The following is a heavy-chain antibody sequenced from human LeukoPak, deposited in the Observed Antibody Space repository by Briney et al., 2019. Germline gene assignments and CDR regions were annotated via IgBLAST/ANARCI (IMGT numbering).Heavy chain of an antibody. V-gene: IGHV6-1*01. CDR2: TYCRSKWYS. J-gene: IGHJ4*02. CDR1: GDSVSSDNAA. Sequence: SQTLSLTCAISGDSVSSDNAAWNWIRQSPSRGLEWLGRTYCRSKWYSDYALSVKSRISINADTSKNQFSLQLNSVTPEDTAVYYCTRDSYTSSYYRFDYWGQGTLVTVSS. CDR3: TRDSYTSSYYRFDY. D-gene: IGHD6-13*01.